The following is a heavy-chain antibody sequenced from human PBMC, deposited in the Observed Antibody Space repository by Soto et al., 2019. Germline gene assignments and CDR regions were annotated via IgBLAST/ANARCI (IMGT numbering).Heavy chain of an antibody. Sequence: GASVKVSCKASGYTFTGYYLHWVRQAPGQGLEWMGWINPKNGGTKYGQKFQGRVTMTRDTSINTAYMELTGLKSDDTAVYYCAKEGVIVAPPPYNWFDPWGQGVLVTVSS. CDR1: GYTFTGYY. CDR2: INPKNGGT. V-gene: IGHV1-2*02. CDR3: AKEGVIVAPPPYNWFDP. J-gene: IGHJ5*02. D-gene: IGHD2-21*01.